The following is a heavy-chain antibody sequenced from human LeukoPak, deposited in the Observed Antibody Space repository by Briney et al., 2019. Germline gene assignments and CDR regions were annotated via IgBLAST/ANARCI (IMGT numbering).Heavy chain of an antibody. CDR2: VSTSNPHT. V-gene: IGHV1-18*01. CDR1: GYTFTNYG. CDR3: ARDRFLWGLGNWFDL. Sequence: GSSVKVSCKTSGYTFTNYGISWVRQAPGQGLEWKGWVSTSNPHTNYAPKFRGRVIMTIDTSTTTAYLEMRSLTSDDTAVYYCARDRFLWGLGNWFDLWGQGTLVTVTS. D-gene: IGHD3-3*01. J-gene: IGHJ5*02.